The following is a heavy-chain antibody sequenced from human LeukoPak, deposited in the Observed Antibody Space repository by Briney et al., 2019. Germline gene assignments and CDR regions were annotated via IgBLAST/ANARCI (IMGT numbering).Heavy chain of an antibody. D-gene: IGHD3-9*01. CDR3: AREPYTSNFDWHFDY. CDR1: GGSISSYY. CDR2: IYYSGST. J-gene: IGHJ4*02. Sequence: SETLSLTCTVSGGSISSYYWSWIRQPPGKGLEWIGYIYYSGSTNYNPSLKSRVTISVDTSKSQFSLKLSSVTAADTAVYYCAREPYTSNFDWHFDYWGQGTLVTVSS. V-gene: IGHV4-59*01.